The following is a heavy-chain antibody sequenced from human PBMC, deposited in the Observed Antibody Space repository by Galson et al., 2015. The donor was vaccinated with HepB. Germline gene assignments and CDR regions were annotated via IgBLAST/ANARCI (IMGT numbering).Heavy chain of an antibody. CDR2: IWYDGSNK. D-gene: IGHD1-26*01. CDR3: AKSGIVGATTHDAFDI. CDR1: GFTFSSYG. Sequence: SLRLSCAASGFTFSSYGMHWVRQAPGKGLEWVAVIWYDGSNKYYADSVKGRFTISRDNSKNTLYLQMNSLRAEDTAVYYCAKSGIVGATTHDAFDIWGQGTMVTVSS. J-gene: IGHJ3*02. V-gene: IGHV3-33*06.